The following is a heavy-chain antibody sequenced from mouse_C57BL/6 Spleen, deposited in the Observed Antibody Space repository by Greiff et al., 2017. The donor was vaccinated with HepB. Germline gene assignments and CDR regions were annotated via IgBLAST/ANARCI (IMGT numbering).Heavy chain of an antibody. CDR1: GFSLTSYG. V-gene: IGHV2-5*01. D-gene: IGHD4-1*01. Sequence: QVQLKESGPGLVQPSQSLSITCTVSGFSLTSYGVHWVRQSPGKGLEWLGVIWRGGSTDYNAAFMSRLSITKDNSKSQVFFKMNSLQADDTAIYYCAKKGENWDGYFDVWGTGTTVTVSS. CDR3: AKKGENWDGYFDV. J-gene: IGHJ1*03. CDR2: IWRGGST.